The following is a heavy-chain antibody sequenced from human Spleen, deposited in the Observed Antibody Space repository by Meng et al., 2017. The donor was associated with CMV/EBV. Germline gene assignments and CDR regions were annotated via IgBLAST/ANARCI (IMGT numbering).Heavy chain of an antibody. D-gene: IGHD2-2*01. J-gene: IGHJ2*01. CDR3: AKNPFPFCSSSNCYSHYFFDL. Sequence: GGSLRLSCAASGFTFSSYSMNWVRQAPGKGLEWLSYISSGSSTIYYAASVKGRFTISRDDAERSLYLQMNSLRAEDTAMYYCAKNPFPFCSSSNCYSHYFFDLWGRGTLVTVSS. CDR2: ISSGSSTI. CDR1: GFTFSSYS. V-gene: IGHV3-48*04.